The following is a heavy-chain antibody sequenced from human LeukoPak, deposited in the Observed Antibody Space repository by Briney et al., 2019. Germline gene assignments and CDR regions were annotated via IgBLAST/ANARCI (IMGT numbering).Heavy chain of an antibody. J-gene: IGHJ5*02. CDR2: INPSGGST. CDR3: ARVSVAGFNWFDP. V-gene: IGHV1-46*01. Sequence: ASVKVSCKASGYTFTSFYMHWVRQAPGQGLEWMGIINPSGGSTSYAQKFQGRVTMTRDTSASTVYMELSSLRSEDAAVYYCARVSVAGFNWFDPWGQGTLVTVSS. D-gene: IGHD6-19*01. CDR1: GYTFTSFY.